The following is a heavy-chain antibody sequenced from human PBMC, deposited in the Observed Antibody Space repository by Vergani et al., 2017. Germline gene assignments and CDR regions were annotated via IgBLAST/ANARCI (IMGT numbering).Heavy chain of an antibody. CDR1: GFTFSDYY. CDR3: ARDSEYFDWLSPYYYYGMDV. J-gene: IGHJ6*02. D-gene: IGHD3-9*01. Sequence: QVQLVESGGGLVKPGGSLRLSCAASGFTFSDYYMSWIRQAPGKGLEWVSYISSSGSTIYYADSVKGRFTISRDNAKNSLYLQMNSLRAEDTAVYYCARDSEYFDWLSPYYYYGMDVWGQGTTVTVSS. V-gene: IGHV3-11*04. CDR2: ISSSGSTI.